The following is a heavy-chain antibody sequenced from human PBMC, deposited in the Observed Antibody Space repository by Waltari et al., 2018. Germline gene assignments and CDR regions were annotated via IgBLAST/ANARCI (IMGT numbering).Heavy chain of an antibody. Sequence: QVQLQQWGAGLLKPSETLSLTCAVYGGSFSGYYWSWIRQPPGKGLEWIGEINHSGSTNYNPSLKSRVTISVDTSKNQFSLKLSSVTAADTAVYYCARAGSGWYRYWGQGTLVTVSS. V-gene: IGHV4-34*01. D-gene: IGHD6-19*01. J-gene: IGHJ4*02. CDR2: INHSGST. CDR1: GGSFSGYY. CDR3: ARAGSGWYRY.